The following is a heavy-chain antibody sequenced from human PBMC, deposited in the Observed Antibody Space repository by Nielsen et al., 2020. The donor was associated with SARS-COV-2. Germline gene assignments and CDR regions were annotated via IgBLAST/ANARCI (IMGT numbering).Heavy chain of an antibody. Sequence: ASVKVSCKASGYTSTSYGISWVRQAPGQGLEWMGWISAYNGNTNYAQKLQGRVTMTTDTSTSTAYMELRSLRSDDTAVYYCARVPLGVSYYYGMDVWGQGTTVTVSS. J-gene: IGHJ6*02. D-gene: IGHD2-8*01. V-gene: IGHV1-18*01. CDR2: ISAYNGNT. CDR1: GYTSTSYG. CDR3: ARVPLGVSYYYGMDV.